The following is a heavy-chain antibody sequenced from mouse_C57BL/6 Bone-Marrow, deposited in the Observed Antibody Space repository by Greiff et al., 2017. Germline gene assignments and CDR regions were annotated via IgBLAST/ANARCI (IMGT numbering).Heavy chain of an antibody. D-gene: IGHD1-1*01. V-gene: IGHV1-81*01. Sequence: QVQLQQSGAELARPGASVKLSCKASGYTFTSYGISWVKQRTGQGLEWIGEIYPRSGNTYYNEKFKGKATLTADKSSSPAYMELRSLTSEDSAVYFCARADYGRAWFAYWGQGTLVTVSA. J-gene: IGHJ3*01. CDR2: IYPRSGNT. CDR1: GYTFTSYG. CDR3: ARADYGRAWFAY.